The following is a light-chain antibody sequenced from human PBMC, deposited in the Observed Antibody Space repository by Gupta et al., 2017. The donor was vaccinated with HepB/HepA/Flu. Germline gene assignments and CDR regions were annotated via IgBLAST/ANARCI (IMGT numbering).Light chain of an antibody. V-gene: IGKV1-39*01. J-gene: IGKJ1*01. CDR1: QSISSY. Sequence: DLQVTPSPSSLSASVGDRVTITCRASQSISSYLRWYQQQPGTATKLLIYAASRVQSGDHSRCSGSGSGKVFTLSISRLQPEDFANYSCQHKSTTTWTFGHGTKVDIK. CDR2: AAS. CDR3: QHKSTTTWT.